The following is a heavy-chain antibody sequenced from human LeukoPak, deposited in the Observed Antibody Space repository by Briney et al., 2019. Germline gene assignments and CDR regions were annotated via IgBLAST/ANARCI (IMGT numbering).Heavy chain of an antibody. CDR3: ASSLLVITPYYMDV. J-gene: IGHJ6*03. CDR1: GFSFSSYW. CDR2: IKEDGSEK. D-gene: IGHD3-22*01. V-gene: IGHV3-7*01. Sequence: GGSLRLSCAAYGFSFSSYWMTWVRQAPGKGLEWVANIKEDGSEKYYVDSVKGRFTISRDNAKDSLYLQMNSLRAEDTAVYYCASSLLVITPYYMDVWGKGTTVTVSS.